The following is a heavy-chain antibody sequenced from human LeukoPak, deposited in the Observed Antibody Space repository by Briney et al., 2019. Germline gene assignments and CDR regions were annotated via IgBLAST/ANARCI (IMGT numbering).Heavy chain of an antibody. V-gene: IGHV4-4*07. Sequence: KPSETLSLTCTVSGGSTSSYYWSWIRQPAGKGLEWLGRIYTSGSTNYNPPLKSRVTMSVDTSKNQFSLKLSSVTAADTAVYYCARDLSNYDFWSGYHLGDAFDIWGQGTMVTVSS. CDR1: GGSTSSYY. D-gene: IGHD3-3*01. CDR2: IYTSGST. CDR3: ARDLSNYDFWSGYHLGDAFDI. J-gene: IGHJ3*02.